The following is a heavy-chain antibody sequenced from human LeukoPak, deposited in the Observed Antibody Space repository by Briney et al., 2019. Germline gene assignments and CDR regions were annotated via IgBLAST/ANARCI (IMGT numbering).Heavy chain of an antibody. J-gene: IGHJ4*02. D-gene: IGHD4-11*01. V-gene: IGHV3-33*06. CDR3: SKDARRGFDYSNSLDK. Sequence: GGSLRLSCATCAFTFSHYGMHWVRQAPGKGLEWVAVIWSDGTNRYYGDPVKGRFTISRDNFQRTVYLQMDSLRAEDTAVYYCSKDARRGFDYSNSLDKWGQGTLVTVSS. CDR1: AFTFSHYG. CDR2: IWSDGTNR.